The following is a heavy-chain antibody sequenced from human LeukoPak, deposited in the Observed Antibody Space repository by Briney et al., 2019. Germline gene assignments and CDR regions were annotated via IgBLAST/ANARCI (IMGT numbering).Heavy chain of an antibody. CDR2: INPNSGGT. J-gene: IGHJ6*03. CDR3: ARSYYYGSGSIYYYYMDV. D-gene: IGHD3-10*01. Sequence: ASVKVSCKPSGYTFTGYYMHWVRQAPGQGLEWMGWINPNSGGTNYAQKFQGRVTMTRDTSISTAYMELSRLRSDDTAAYYCARSYYYGSGSIYYYYMDVWGKGTTVTVSS. V-gene: IGHV1-2*02. CDR1: GYTFTGYY.